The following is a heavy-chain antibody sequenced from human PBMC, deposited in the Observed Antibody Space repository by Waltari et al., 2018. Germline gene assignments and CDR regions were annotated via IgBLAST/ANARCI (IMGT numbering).Heavy chain of an antibody. CDR1: GYTLTALS. V-gene: IGHV1-24*01. D-gene: IGHD3-22*01. CDR3: ATDYYDSSGYYSYWFDP. J-gene: IGHJ5*02. Sequence: QVQLVQSGAEVKKPGASVKVSCKVSGYTLTALSMHWVRQAPGTGLEWMGGCDPEDGETIYAQKFQGRVTMTEDTTTDTAYMELSSLRSEDTAVYYCATDYYDSSGYYSYWFDPWGQGTLVTVSS. CDR2: CDPEDGET.